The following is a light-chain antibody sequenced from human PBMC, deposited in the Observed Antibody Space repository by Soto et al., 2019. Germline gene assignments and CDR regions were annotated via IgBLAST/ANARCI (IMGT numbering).Light chain of an antibody. Sequence: DIQMTQSPSTLSASVGDRVTITCRASQSISSWLAWYQQKPGKAPKLLIYMASSLESGVPSRFSGSGSGTEFTLTISSLQPDDFATYYCQQYNTYGTFGQGTKVEIK. CDR1: QSISSW. CDR2: MAS. CDR3: QQYNTYGT. J-gene: IGKJ1*01. V-gene: IGKV1-5*03.